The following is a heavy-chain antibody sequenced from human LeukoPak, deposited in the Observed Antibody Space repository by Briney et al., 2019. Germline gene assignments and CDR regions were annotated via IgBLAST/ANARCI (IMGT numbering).Heavy chain of an antibody. CDR2: IYTSGST. J-gene: IGHJ3*02. CDR3: ARDRSYYYGSGSYPEDAFDI. D-gene: IGHD3-10*01. V-gene: IGHV4-4*07. CDR1: GGSISSYY. Sequence: SETLSLTCTVSGGSISSYYWSWIRQPAGKGLEWIGRIYTSGSTNYNPSLKRRVTMSVDTSKNQFSLKLSSVTAADTAVYYCARDRSYYYGSGSYPEDAFDIWGQGTMVTVSS.